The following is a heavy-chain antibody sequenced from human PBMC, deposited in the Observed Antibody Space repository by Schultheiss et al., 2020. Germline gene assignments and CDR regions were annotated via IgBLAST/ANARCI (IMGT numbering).Heavy chain of an antibody. CDR1: GGSVSSGSYY. Sequence: AETLSLTCTVSGGSVSSGSYYWSWIRQPPGKGLEWIGYIYYSESTNYNPSLKSRVTISIDTSKNQFSLKLSSVTAADTAVYYCAIYSYGFDYFDYWGQGTLVTVSS. CDR2: IYYSEST. CDR3: AIYSYGFDYFDY. J-gene: IGHJ4*02. D-gene: IGHD5-18*01. V-gene: IGHV4-61*01.